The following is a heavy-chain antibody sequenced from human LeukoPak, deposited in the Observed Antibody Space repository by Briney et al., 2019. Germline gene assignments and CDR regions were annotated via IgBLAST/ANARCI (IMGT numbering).Heavy chain of an antibody. Sequence: SETLSLTCAVYGGSFSDYYWSWLRQPPGKGLEWIGEINHSGSTNYNPSLKSRVTISVDTSKNQFSLKLSSVTAADTAVYYCASLYYDFSPYYFDYWGQGTLVTVSS. CDR3: ASLYYDFSPYYFDY. J-gene: IGHJ4*02. D-gene: IGHD3-3*01. CDR2: INHSGST. CDR1: GGSFSDYY. V-gene: IGHV4-34*01.